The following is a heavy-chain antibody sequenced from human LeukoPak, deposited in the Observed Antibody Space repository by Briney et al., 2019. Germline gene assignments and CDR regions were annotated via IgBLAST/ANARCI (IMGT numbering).Heavy chain of an antibody. J-gene: IGHJ4*02. CDR2: ISSSGNII. V-gene: IGHV3-11*01. CDR3: ARATAADTAMIYFDY. Sequence: PGGSLRLSCAASGFTFSDYYMSWIRQAPGKGLEWVSYISSSGNIIYSADSVKGRFTISRDIAKNSLYLQINSLRAEDTAVYYCARATAADTAMIYFDYWGQGTLVTVSS. D-gene: IGHD5-18*01. CDR1: GFTFSDYY.